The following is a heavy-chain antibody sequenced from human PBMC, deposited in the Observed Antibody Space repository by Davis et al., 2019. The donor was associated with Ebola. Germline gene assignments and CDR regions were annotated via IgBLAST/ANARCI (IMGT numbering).Heavy chain of an antibody. CDR2: IYHSGST. Sequence: SETLSLTCTVSGGSISSSYWSWIRQPPGKGLEWIGYIYHSGSTYYNPSLKSRVTISVDRSKNQFSLKLSSVTAADTAVYYCARGVKQLVSNWFDPWGQGTLVTVSS. CDR3: ARGVKQLVSNWFDP. D-gene: IGHD6-13*01. CDR1: GGSISSSY. V-gene: IGHV4-59*12. J-gene: IGHJ5*02.